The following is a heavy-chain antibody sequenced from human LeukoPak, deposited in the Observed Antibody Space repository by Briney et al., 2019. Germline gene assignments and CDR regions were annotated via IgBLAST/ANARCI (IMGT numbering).Heavy chain of an antibody. CDR1: GGSISSSSYY. CDR2: IYYSGST. V-gene: IGHV4-39*07. Sequence: SETLSLTCTVSGGSISSSSYYWGWIRQPPGKGLEWIGSIYYSGSTYYNPSLKSRVTISVDTSKNQFSLKLSSVTAADTAVYYCARTYSSSWSYIYFDYWGQGTLVTVSS. D-gene: IGHD6-13*01. J-gene: IGHJ4*02. CDR3: ARTYSSSWSYIYFDY.